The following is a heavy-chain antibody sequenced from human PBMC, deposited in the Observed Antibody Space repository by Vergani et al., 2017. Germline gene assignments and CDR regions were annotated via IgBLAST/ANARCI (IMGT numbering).Heavy chain of an antibody. D-gene: IGHD2-2*01. J-gene: IGHJ5*02. V-gene: IGHV3-21*01. CDR1: GFTFSSYS. Sequence: EVQLVESGGGLVKPGGSLRLSCAASGFTFSSYSMNWVRQAPGKGLEWVSSISSSSSYIYYADSVKGRFTISRDNAKNSLYLQMNSLRAEDTAVDYCASLDIVVVPAAIKKNGFDPWGQGTLVTVSS. CDR3: ASLDIVVVPAAIKKNGFDP. CDR2: ISSSSSYI.